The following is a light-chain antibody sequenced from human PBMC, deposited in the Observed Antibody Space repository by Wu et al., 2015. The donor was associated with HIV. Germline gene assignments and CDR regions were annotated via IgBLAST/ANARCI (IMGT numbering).Light chain of an antibody. CDR3: QQYNISPWT. J-gene: IGKJ1*01. CDR1: DNVDSL. CDR2: RSS. Sequence: DIQMTQSPSALSASVGDKITITCRATDNVDSLVAWYQQKPGKTPKLLIYRSSNLENGIPSRFSGSGSGTEFILTITSLQPDDFATYYCQQYNISPWTFGPGTKVEIK. V-gene: IGKV1-5*03.